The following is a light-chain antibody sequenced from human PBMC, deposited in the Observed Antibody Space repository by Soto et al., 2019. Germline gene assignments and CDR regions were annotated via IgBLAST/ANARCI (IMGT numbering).Light chain of an antibody. CDR1: RGIDNS. CDR3: QKYYKASWI. CDR2: SAS. V-gene: IGKV1-27*01. Sequence: DIQATQSPPSLSASVVDGFTITCGARRGIDNSLAWYQHIPGKAPKLLIYSASTLQAGVPSRFMGRGSGTSFILPITSLQPEDVVTYYCQKYYKASWIFGQGTKVEV. J-gene: IGKJ1*01.